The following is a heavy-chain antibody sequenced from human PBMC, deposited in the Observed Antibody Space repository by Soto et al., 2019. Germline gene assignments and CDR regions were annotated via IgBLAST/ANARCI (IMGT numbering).Heavy chain of an antibody. CDR3: VTGYRSGWSEIY. CDR2: ISDAGGGT. V-gene: IGHV3-64D*06. J-gene: IGHJ4*02. D-gene: IGHD6-19*01. Sequence: GGSLRLSCSASGFTFRIYTMLWVRQAPGKGLEYVSAISDAGGGTYYADSVKGRFTISRDDPKNTLYLQMSNLRAEDTAVYYCVTGYRSGWSEIYWGQGTLVTV. CDR1: GFTFRIYT.